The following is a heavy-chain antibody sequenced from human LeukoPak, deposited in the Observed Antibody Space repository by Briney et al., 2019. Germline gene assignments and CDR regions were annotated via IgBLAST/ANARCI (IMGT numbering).Heavy chain of an antibody. V-gene: IGHV3-53*01. J-gene: IGHJ5*02. CDR1: GFTVSSNS. Sequence: TGGSLRLSCTVSGFTVSSNSMSWVRQAPGKGLEWVSFIYSDNTHYSDSVKGRFTISRDNSKNTLYLQMNSLRAEDTAVYYCARDLWDGSVVVTAGNWFDPWGQGTLVTVSS. D-gene: IGHD2-21*02. CDR2: IYSDNT. CDR3: ARDLWDGSVVVTAGNWFDP.